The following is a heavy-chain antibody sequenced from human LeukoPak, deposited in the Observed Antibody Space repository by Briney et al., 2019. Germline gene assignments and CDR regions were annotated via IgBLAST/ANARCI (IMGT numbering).Heavy chain of an antibody. V-gene: IGHV3-23*01. CDR2: ISGSGGST. CDR3: AKWKYSNSGIDDY. CDR1: GLTFSSYN. J-gene: IGHJ4*02. D-gene: IGHD6-6*01. Sequence: GGSLRLSCAASGLTFSSYNMNWVRQAPGKGLEWVSAISGSGGSTYYADSVKGRFTISRDNSKNMLYLQMNSLRAEDTAVYYCAKWKYSNSGIDDYWGQGTLVTVSS.